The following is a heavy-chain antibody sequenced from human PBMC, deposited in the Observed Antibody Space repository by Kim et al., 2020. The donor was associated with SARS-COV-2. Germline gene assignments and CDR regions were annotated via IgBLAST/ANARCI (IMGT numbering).Heavy chain of an antibody. CDR1: GFTFSSYA. V-gene: IGHV3-30*04. J-gene: IGHJ4*02. D-gene: IGHD3-22*01. Sequence: GGSLRLSCAASGFTFSSYAMQWVRQAPGKGLEWVAVISYDGSNKYYADSVKGRFTISRDNSKNTLYLQMNSLRAEDTAVYYCARGPYDSSGYYYPPGVYWGQGTLVTVSS. CDR3: ARGPYDSSGYYYPPGVY. CDR2: ISYDGSNK.